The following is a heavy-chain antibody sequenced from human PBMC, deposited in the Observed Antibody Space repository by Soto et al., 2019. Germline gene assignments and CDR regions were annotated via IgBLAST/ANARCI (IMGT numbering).Heavy chain of an antibody. CDR3: AKEVIYDSSGYYYYYYGMDV. CDR2: ISGSGGST. V-gene: IGHV3-23*01. Sequence: PGGSLRLSCAAAGFAFSTYAMTWVRQAPGKCLEWVSAISGSGGSTYYADSVKGRFTISRDNSKNTLYLQMNSLRAEDTAVYYCAKEVIYDSSGYYYYYYGMDVWGQGTTVTVSS. D-gene: IGHD3-22*01. CDR1: GFAFSTYA. J-gene: IGHJ6*02.